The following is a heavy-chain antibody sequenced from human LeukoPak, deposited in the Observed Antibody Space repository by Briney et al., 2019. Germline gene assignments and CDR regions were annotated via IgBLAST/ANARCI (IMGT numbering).Heavy chain of an antibody. V-gene: IGHV4-39*01. CDR1: GGSMSSSVHY. CDR3: ASSPRAILGIYGMDV. Sequence: PSETLSLTCTVSGGSMSSSVHYWAWIRQSPGKGLEWIGTVHYSGSTYYNPSLKSQVTISVDTSKNQFSLKLSSVTAADTAVYYCASSPRAILGIYGMDVWGQGTTVTVSS. D-gene: IGHD2-2*02. J-gene: IGHJ6*02. CDR2: VHYSGST.